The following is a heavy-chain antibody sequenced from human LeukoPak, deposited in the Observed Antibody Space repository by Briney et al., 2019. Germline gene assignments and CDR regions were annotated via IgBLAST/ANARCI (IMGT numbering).Heavy chain of an antibody. Sequence: SVKVSCKASGGTFSSYAISWVRQAPGQGLEWMGGIIPIFGTANYAQKFQGRVTITTDESTSTAYMELSSLRSEDTAVYYCARGEGEEPCSSTSCYLDAFDIWGQGTMVTVSS. J-gene: IGHJ3*02. V-gene: IGHV1-69*05. CDR2: IIPIFGTA. CDR1: GGTFSSYA. D-gene: IGHD2-2*01. CDR3: ARGEGEEPCSSTSCYLDAFDI.